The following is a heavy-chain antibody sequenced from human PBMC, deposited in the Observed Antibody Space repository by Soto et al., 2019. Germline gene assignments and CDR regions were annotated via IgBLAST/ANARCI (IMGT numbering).Heavy chain of an antibody. CDR3: ARDPSYCSGGSCYSFFDY. CDR2: IKQDGSEK. Sequence: GGSLRLSCAASGFTFSSYWMSWVRQAPGKGLEWVANIKQDGSEKYYVDSVKGRFTISRDNAKNSLYLQMNSLRAEDTAVYYCARDPSYCSGGSCYSFFDYWGQGTLVTVSS. J-gene: IGHJ4*02. CDR1: GFTFSSYW. D-gene: IGHD2-15*01. V-gene: IGHV3-7*01.